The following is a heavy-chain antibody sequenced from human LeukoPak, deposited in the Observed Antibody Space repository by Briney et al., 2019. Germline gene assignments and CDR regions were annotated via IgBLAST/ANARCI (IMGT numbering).Heavy chain of an antibody. J-gene: IGHJ6*03. V-gene: IGHV1-18*01. Sequence: GASVKVSCKASGYTCTSYGISWVRQAPGQGLEWMGWISAYNGNTNYAQKLQGRVTMTTDTSTSTAYMELRSLRSDDTAVYFCARDALSWSGLALYMDVWGKGTTVTVSS. CDR3: ARDALSWSGLALYMDV. D-gene: IGHD2-8*02. CDR2: ISAYNGNT. CDR1: GYTCTSYG.